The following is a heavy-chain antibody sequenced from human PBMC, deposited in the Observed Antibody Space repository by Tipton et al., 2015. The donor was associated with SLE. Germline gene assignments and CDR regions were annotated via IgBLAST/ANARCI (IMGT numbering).Heavy chain of an antibody. CDR2: VYYSGTT. CDR3: AREGSWYFFDY. J-gene: IGHJ4*02. D-gene: IGHD6-13*01. CDR1: GGSMSRSTYY. V-gene: IGHV4-39*07. Sequence: TLSLTCTVSGGSMSRSTYYWGWVRQSPGKGLEWIASVYYSGTTYNNPSLKSRVTMSLDTSNNQFSLKVTSVTAADTAVYYCAREGSWYFFDYWGQGTLVTVSS.